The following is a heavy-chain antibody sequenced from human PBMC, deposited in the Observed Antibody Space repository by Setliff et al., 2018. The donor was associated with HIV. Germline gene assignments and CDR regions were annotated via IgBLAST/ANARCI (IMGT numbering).Heavy chain of an antibody. Sequence: WASVKVSCKASGYFFTGYYMYWVRQAPGQGLEWMGRINPNSGGTNYAQKFEGRVTLTRDTSIRTAYMELSRLRSDDTAVYYCARGYYDTTGSYYRSWYFDLWGRGTLVTVSS. V-gene: IGHV1-2*06. D-gene: IGHD3-22*01. J-gene: IGHJ2*01. CDR3: ARGYYDTTGSYYRSWYFDL. CDR1: GYFFTGYY. CDR2: INPNSGGT.